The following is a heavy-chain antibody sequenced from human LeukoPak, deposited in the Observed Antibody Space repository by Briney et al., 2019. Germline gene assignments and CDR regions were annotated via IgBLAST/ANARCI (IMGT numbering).Heavy chain of an antibody. V-gene: IGHV4-59*01. CDR3: VKHGSGWSFDY. J-gene: IGHJ4*02. CDR1: SASISSYY. D-gene: IGHD6-19*01. CDR2: IQNTGGT. Sequence: SETLSLTCTVSSASISSYYWGRIRQSPGKGLEWIGYIQNTGGTNYNPSLKSRVSISKGTSKNQFSLQLSSVTAADTAVYYCVKHGSGWSFDYWGLGTLVTVSS.